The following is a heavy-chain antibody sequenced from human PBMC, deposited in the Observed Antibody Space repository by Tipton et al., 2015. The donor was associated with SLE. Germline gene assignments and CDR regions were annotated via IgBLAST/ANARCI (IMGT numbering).Heavy chain of an antibody. CDR1: GGSFSGYY. V-gene: IGHV4-34*01. Sequence: LRLSCAVYGGSFSGYYWSWIRQPPGKGLEWIGEINHSGSTNYNPSLKSRVTISVDTSKNQFSLKLSSVTAADTAVYYCARSAIYPYGYFDYWGQGTLVTVSS. J-gene: IGHJ4*02. CDR3: ARSAIYPYGYFDY. D-gene: IGHD3-16*02. CDR2: INHSGST.